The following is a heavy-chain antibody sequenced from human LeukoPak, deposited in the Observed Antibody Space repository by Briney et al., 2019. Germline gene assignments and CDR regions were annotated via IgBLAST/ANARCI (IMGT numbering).Heavy chain of an antibody. CDR3: ARDHLTANGDDYVDI. Sequence: EASVKVSCNASGGTFSSYAISWVRQAPGQGLEWMGGISPIFGTANYAQTFQGRVTITTDEATSTPYMQLSRLRSEDTAAYYCARDHLTANGDDYVDIRGQGTMVTGSS. D-gene: IGHD4-17*01. J-gene: IGHJ3*02. CDR2: ISPIFGTA. CDR1: GGTFSSYA. V-gene: IGHV1-69*05.